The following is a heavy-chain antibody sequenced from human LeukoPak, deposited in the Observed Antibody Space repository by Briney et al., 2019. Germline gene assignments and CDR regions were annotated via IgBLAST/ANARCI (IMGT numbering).Heavy chain of an antibody. CDR1: GFIFRDFS. CDR3: ARGGVEWELLFDY. CDR2: MNEYGSEI. V-gene: IGHV3-7*01. J-gene: IGHJ4*02. D-gene: IGHD1-26*01. Sequence: GGSLRLSCSVPGFIFRDFSMSWVRQAPGKGLEWVAKMNEYGSEIFYVDSVKGRFTISRDNGKNSLYLQMNSLRAEDTAVYYCARGGVEWELLFDYWGQGTLVTVSS.